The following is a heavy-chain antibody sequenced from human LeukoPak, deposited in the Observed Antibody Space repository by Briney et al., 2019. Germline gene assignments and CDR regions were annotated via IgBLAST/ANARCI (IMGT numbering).Heavy chain of an antibody. CDR2: IYYTGST. CDR3: ARSRGWTEY. J-gene: IGHJ4*02. Sequence: PSETLSLTCTVSGGSISSYYWSWIRQPPGKGLEWIGYIYYTGSTYYNPSLKSRVTISVDTSKNQFSLKLSSVTAADTAVYYCARSRGWTEYWGQGTLVTVSS. D-gene: IGHD6-19*01. CDR1: GGSISSYY. V-gene: IGHV4-59*08.